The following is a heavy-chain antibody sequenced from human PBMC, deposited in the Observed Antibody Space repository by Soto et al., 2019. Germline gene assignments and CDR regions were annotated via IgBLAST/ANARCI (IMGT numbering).Heavy chain of an antibody. V-gene: IGHV3-13*01. Sequence: EVQLVESGGDLVQPGGSLRLSCGASGFTFSSYDFHWVRQATGKGLEWVSGIGTAGDTYYAGSLKGRFIMSRENAKNSLYLQMNSLRAGDTAVYYCTRGADGFDYWGQGTLVTVSS. D-gene: IGHD3-16*01. J-gene: IGHJ4*02. CDR2: IGTAGDT. CDR3: TRGADGFDY. CDR1: GFTFSSYD.